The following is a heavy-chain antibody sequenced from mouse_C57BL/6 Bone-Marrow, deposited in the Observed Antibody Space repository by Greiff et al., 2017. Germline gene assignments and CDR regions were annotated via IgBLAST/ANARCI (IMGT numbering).Heavy chain of an antibody. CDR3: ARAQITTVVAPYYFDY. J-gene: IGHJ2*01. D-gene: IGHD1-1*01. CDR2: INPGSGGT. CDR1: GYAFTNYL. V-gene: IGHV1-54*01. Sequence: QVQLQPSGAELVRPGTSVKVSCKASGYAFTNYLIEWVKQRPGQGLEWIGVINPGSGGTNSNEKFKGKATLTADKSSSTAYMQLSSLTSEDSAVYFCARAQITTVVAPYYFDYWGQGTTLTVSS.